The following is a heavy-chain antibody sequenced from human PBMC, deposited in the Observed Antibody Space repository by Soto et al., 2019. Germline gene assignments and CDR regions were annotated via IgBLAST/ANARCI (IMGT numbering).Heavy chain of an antibody. CDR2: INHSGST. CDR1: GGSFSGYY. V-gene: IGHV4-34*01. J-gene: IGHJ5*02. D-gene: IGHD4-4*01. CDR3: ARGYSLGWFDP. Sequence: WETLSLTCAVYGGSFSGYYWSWIRQPPGKGLEWIGEINHSGSTNYNPSLKSRVTISVDTSKNQFSLKLSSVTAADTAVYYCARGYSLGWFDPWGQGTLLTVSS.